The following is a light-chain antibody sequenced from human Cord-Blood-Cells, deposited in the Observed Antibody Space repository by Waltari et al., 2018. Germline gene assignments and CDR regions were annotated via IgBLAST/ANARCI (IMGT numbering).Light chain of an antibody. Sequence: DIQMTQSPSSLSASVGDNVTITCRASQSISSYLNWYQQKPGKAPKPLIYAASSLQSGVPSRFSGSGSGTDFTLTISSLQPEDFATYYCQQSYSTPLTFGGGTKVEIK. CDR1: QSISSY. CDR3: QQSYSTPLT. J-gene: IGKJ4*01. CDR2: AAS. V-gene: IGKV1-39*01.